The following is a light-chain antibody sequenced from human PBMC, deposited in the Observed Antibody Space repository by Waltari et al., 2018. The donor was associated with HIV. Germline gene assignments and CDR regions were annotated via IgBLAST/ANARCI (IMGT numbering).Light chain of an antibody. Sequence: QSVLTQPPSASGTPGQRVTISCSGSSSNIGKNTENWYQQLPGTAPKLLIYSYNQRPSGVPDRFSGSKSGTSASLTVSGLQAEDEADYYCYSYAGSKGVFGTGTKVTVL. CDR1: SSNIGKNT. V-gene: IGLV1-44*01. CDR3: YSYAGSKGV. J-gene: IGLJ1*01. CDR2: SYN.